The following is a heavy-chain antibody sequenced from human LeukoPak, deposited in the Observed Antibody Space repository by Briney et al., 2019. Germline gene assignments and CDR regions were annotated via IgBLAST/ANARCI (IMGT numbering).Heavy chain of an antibody. D-gene: IGHD3-16*01. Sequence: PSETLSLTCAVYGGSFSGYYVTWIRQPPGKGLEWIGEINHSGSTNYNPSLKSRVTISVDTSKNQFSLKLSSVTAADTAAYYCARSRRGGYYFDYWGQGTLVTVSS. CDR3: ARSRRGGYYFDY. V-gene: IGHV4-34*01. CDR1: GGSFSGYY. CDR2: INHSGST. J-gene: IGHJ4*02.